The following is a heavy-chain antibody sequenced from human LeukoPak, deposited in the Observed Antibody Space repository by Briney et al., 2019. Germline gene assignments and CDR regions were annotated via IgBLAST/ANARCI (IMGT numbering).Heavy chain of an antibody. Sequence: PGGSLRLSCAASGFTFSDYYMSWIRQAPGKGLEWVSYISRSGSTIYYADSVKGRFTISRDNAKNSLYLQMNSLRAEDTAVYYCARGQMYYYDSSGYPTDYFDYWGQGTLVTVSS. D-gene: IGHD3-22*01. CDR1: GFTFSDYY. CDR2: ISRSGSTI. V-gene: IGHV3-11*01. J-gene: IGHJ4*02. CDR3: ARGQMYYYDSSGYPTDYFDY.